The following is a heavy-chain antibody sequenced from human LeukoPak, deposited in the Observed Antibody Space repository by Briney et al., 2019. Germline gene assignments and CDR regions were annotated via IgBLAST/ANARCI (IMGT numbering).Heavy chain of an antibody. CDR2: IYTSGST. CDR3: VRAPRLAVPGTHFDY. J-gene: IGHJ4*02. V-gene: IGHV4-61*02. D-gene: IGHD6-19*01. CDR1: GGSISSGSYY. Sequence: SQTLSLTCTVSGGSISSGSYYWSWIRQPAGKGLEWIGRIYTSGSTNYNPSLKSRVTISVDTSKNQFSLKLSSVTAADTAVYYCVRAPRLAVPGTHFDYWGQGTLVTVSS.